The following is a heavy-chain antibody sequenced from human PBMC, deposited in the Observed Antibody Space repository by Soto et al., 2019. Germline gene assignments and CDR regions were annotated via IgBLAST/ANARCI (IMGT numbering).Heavy chain of an antibody. CDR3: TAGYSSGWEAFFFSDI. D-gene: IGHD6-19*01. V-gene: IGHV3-15*07. CDR2: IKSKSDGGTI. J-gene: IGHJ3*02. CDR1: GFTFSDAW. Sequence: EVQLVESGGGLVKPGGSLRLSCAASGFTFSDAWMNWVRQAPGKGPEWVGRIKSKSDGGTIDYGAPVKGRFTISRDDSQNTLYLQMNSLTSEDTALYRCTAGYSSGWEAFFFSDIWGQGTMVTVAS.